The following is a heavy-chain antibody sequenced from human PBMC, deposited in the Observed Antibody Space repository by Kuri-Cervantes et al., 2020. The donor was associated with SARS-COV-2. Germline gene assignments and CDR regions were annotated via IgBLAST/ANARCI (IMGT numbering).Heavy chain of an antibody. D-gene: IGHD2-15*01. V-gene: IGHV3-23*01. Sequence: RGSLRLSCAASGFTFSSYAMSWVRQAPGKGLEWVSAISGSGGSTYYADSVKGRFTISRDIFENTLYLQMNSLRPEDTAVYYCAPISSGRYCGVGTCSGDYWGQGTLVTVSS. J-gene: IGHJ4*02. CDR1: GFTFSSYA. CDR3: APISSGRYCGVGTCSGDY. CDR2: ISGSGGST.